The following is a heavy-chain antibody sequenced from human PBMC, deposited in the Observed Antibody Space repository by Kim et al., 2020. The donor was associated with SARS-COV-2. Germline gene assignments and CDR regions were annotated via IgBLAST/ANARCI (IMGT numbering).Heavy chain of an antibody. Sequence: SGPTLVKATQTLTLTCTFSGFSLTTRGVGVGWIRQPPGKALEWLALIYWDDDKRYSPSLRSRLTITKDTSRNQVVLTVTDMDPVDTATYYCARQVWFGELVFRNEFDSWGQGTLVTVSS. CDR3: ARQVWFGELVFRNEFDS. J-gene: IGHJ4*02. V-gene: IGHV2-5*02. D-gene: IGHD3-10*01. CDR1: GFSLTTRGVG. CDR2: IYWDDDK.